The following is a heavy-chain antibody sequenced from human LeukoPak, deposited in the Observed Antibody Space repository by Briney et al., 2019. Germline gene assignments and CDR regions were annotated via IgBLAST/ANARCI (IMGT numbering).Heavy chain of an antibody. CDR2: MNPNSGNT. CDR1: GYTFTGYY. D-gene: IGHD6-19*01. CDR3: ARGKAHSSGWFNPYYFDF. V-gene: IGHV1-8*02. Sequence: ASVKVSCKASGYTFTGYYMHWVRQAPGQGLEWMGWMNPNSGNTGYAQKFQGRVIMTTNTSKSTAYMELSSLRSDDTAVYYCARGKAHSSGWFNPYYFDFWGQGTLVTVSS. J-gene: IGHJ4*02.